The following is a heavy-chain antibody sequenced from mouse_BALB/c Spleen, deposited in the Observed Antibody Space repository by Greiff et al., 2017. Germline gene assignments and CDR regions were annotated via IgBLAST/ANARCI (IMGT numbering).Heavy chain of an antibody. CDR2: IYPGDGDT. Sequence: VKLQESGAELARPGASVKLSCKASGYTFTSYWMQWVKQRPGQGLEWIGAIYPGDGDTRYTQKFKGKATLTADKSSSTAYMQLSSLASEDSAVYYCAREGTGYAMDYWGQGTSVTVSS. D-gene: IGHD4-1*01. V-gene: IGHV1-87*01. CDR3: AREGTGYAMDY. CDR1: GYTFTSYW. J-gene: IGHJ4*01.